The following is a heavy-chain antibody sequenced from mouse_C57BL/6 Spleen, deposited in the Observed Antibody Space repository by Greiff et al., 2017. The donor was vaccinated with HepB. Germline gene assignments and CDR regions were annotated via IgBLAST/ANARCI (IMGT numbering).Heavy chain of an antibody. D-gene: IGHD1-1*01. Sequence: EVQLQQSGAELVRPGASVKLSCTASGFNIKDDYMHWVKQRPEQGLEWIGWIDPENGDTEYASKFQGKATITADTSSNTAYLQLSSLTSEDTAVYYCTTNYGQNYWGQGTTLTVSS. V-gene: IGHV14-4*01. J-gene: IGHJ2*01. CDR3: TTNYGQNY. CDR2: IDPENGDT. CDR1: GFNIKDDY.